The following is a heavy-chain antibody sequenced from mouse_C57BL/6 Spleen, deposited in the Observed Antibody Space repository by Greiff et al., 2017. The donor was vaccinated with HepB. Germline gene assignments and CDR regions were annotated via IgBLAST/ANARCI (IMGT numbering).Heavy chain of an antibody. J-gene: IGHJ4*01. Sequence: VQLVESGGGLVKPGGSLKLSCAASGFTFSDYGMHWVRQAPEKGLEWVAYISSGSSTIYYADTVKGRFTISRDNAKNTLFLQMTSLRSEDTAMYYCARGGWDDAMDYWGQGTSVTVSS. D-gene: IGHD4-1*01. V-gene: IGHV5-17*01. CDR1: GFTFSDYG. CDR2: ISSGSSTI. CDR3: ARGGWDDAMDY.